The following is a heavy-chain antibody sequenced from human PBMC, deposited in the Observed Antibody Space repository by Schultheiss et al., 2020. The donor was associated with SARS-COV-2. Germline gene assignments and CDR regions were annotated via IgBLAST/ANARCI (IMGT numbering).Heavy chain of an antibody. Sequence: GGSLRLSCAASGFTFSSYGMHWVRQAPGKGLEWVAVIWYDGSNKYYADSVKGRFTISRDNSKNTLYLQMNSLRAEDTAVYYCARDHFRAQQLFPGPPPGYWGQGTLVTVSS. J-gene: IGHJ4*02. V-gene: IGHV3-33*01. D-gene: IGHD6-6*01. CDR3: ARDHFRAQQLFPGPPPGY. CDR2: IWYDGSNK. CDR1: GFTFSSYG.